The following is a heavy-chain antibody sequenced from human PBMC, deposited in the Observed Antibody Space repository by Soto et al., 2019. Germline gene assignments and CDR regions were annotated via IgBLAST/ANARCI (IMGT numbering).Heavy chain of an antibody. CDR3: ARGHITMVRGVITNTYYYYYMDV. V-gene: IGHV1-8*01. CDR2: MNPNSGNT. CDR1: GYTFTSYD. Sequence: ASVKVSCKASGYTFTSYDINWVRQATGQGLEWMGWMNPNSGNTDYAQKFQGRVTMTRNTSISTAYMELSSLRSEDTAVYYCARGHITMVRGVITNTYYYYYMDVWGKGTTVTVSS. J-gene: IGHJ6*03. D-gene: IGHD3-10*01.